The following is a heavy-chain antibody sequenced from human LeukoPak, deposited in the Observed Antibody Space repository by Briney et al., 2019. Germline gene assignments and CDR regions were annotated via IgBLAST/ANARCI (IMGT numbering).Heavy chain of an antibody. CDR3: AKDRNQAQYYDFWSGYYPDY. V-gene: IGHV3-23*01. D-gene: IGHD3-3*01. CDR1: GGSISSGGYY. J-gene: IGHJ4*02. Sequence: LSLTCTVSGGSISSGGYYWSWVRQAPGKGLEWVSAISGSGGSTYYADSVKGRFTISRDNSKNTLYLQMNSLRAEDTAVYYCAKDRNQAQYYDFWSGYYPDYWGQGTLVTVSS. CDR2: ISGSGGST.